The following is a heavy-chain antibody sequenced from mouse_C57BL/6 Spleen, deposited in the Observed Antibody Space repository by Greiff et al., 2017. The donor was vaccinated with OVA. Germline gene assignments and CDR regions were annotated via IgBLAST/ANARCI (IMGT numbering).Heavy chain of an antibody. CDR3: ARREATVVATSYFDY. D-gene: IGHD1-1*01. CDR2: ISSGGSYT. J-gene: IGHJ2*01. CDR1: GFTFSSYG. V-gene: IGHV5-6*01. Sequence: DVQLVESGGDLVKPGGSLKLSCAASGFTFSSYGMSWVRQTPDKRLEWVATISSGGSYTYYPDSVKGRFTISRDNAKNTLYLQMSSLKSEDTAMYYCARREATVVATSYFDYWGQGTTLTVSS.